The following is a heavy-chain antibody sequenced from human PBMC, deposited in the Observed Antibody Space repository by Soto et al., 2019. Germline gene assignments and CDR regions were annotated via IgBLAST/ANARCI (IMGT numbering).Heavy chain of an antibody. CDR1: GFTFSSYA. D-gene: IGHD5-12*01. V-gene: IGHV3-23*01. CDR3: AKDPGGGGYVSYNWFDP. J-gene: IGHJ5*02. CDR2: ISGSGGST. Sequence: GGSLRLSCAASGFTFSSYAMSWVRQAPGKGLEWVSAISGSGGSTYYADSVKGRLTISRDNSKNTLYLQMNSLRAEDTAVYYCAKDPGGGGYVSYNWFDPWGQGTLVTVSS.